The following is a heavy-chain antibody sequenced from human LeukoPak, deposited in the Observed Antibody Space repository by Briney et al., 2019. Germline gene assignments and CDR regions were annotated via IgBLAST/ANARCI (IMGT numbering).Heavy chain of an antibody. J-gene: IGHJ6*02. V-gene: IGHV1-2*02. D-gene: IGHD3-3*01. CDR3: ARDLEKRVITIFGVERGYYYGMDV. CDR2: INPNSGGT. Sequence: GASVKVSCKASGYTFTGYYMHWVRQAPGQGLEWMGWINPNSGGTNYAQKFQGRVTMTRDTSISTAYMELSRLRSDDTAVYYCARDLEKRVITIFGVERGYYYGMDVWGQGTTVTVSS. CDR1: GYTFTGYY.